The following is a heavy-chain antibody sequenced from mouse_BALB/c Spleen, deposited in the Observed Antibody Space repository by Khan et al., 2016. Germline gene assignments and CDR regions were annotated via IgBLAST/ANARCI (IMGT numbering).Heavy chain of an antibody. CDR3: ALLLRPLDY. CDR2: ISYDGNN. J-gene: IGHJ2*01. Sequence: EVQLQESGPGLVKPSQSLSLTCSVTGYSITSGYYWNWIRQFPGNKLEWMGYISYDGNNNYNPSLKNRISITRDTSKNQFFLKLNSVTTEDTATYYCALLLRPLDYWNQGTTLTVSS. D-gene: IGHD1-1*01. V-gene: IGHV3-6*02. CDR1: GYSITSGYY.